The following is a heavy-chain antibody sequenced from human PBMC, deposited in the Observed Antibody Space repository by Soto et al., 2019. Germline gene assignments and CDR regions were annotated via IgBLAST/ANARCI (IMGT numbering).Heavy chain of an antibody. CDR2: TYYRSKWYN. Sequence: SQTLSLTFAISGDSVSSNSAAWNWIRQSPSRGLEWLGRTYYRSKWYNDYAVSVKSRITINPDTSKNQFSLQLNSVTPEDTAVYYCARERVKGYSYGYEAPYYYYYGMDVWGQGTTVTVSS. V-gene: IGHV6-1*01. D-gene: IGHD5-18*01. CDR3: ARERVKGYSYGYEAPYYYYYGMDV. J-gene: IGHJ6*02. CDR1: GDSVSSNSAA.